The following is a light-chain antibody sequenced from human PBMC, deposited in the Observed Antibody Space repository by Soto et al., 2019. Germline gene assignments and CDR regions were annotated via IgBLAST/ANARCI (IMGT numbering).Light chain of an antibody. CDR1: SSDVGGYDY. CDR3: TSYTNRYTYV. CDR2: NVY. Sequence: QSVLTQPASVSGSPGQSITISCTGTSSDVGGYDYVGRYQQHPGKAPKLMIYNVYNRPSGVSFRFSGSKSGNTASLTISGLQTEDEADYYCTSYTNRYTYVFGTGTKVTVL. J-gene: IGLJ1*01. V-gene: IGLV2-14*01.